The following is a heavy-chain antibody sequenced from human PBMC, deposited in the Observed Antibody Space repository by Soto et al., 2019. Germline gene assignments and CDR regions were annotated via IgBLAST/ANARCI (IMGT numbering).Heavy chain of an antibody. Sequence: QVQLQESGPGLVKPSQTLYLNCAVCGGSISSGGYDWSWIRQHPGKGLEWIGYIYYSGSTYYNPSLKSRVTISVDTSKNQFSLKLSSVTAADTAVYYCARVGRGYCSSTSCSPGAFDIWGQGTMVTVSS. CDR3: ARVGRGYCSSTSCSPGAFDI. CDR1: GGSISSGGYD. D-gene: IGHD2-2*01. V-gene: IGHV4-31*11. J-gene: IGHJ3*02. CDR2: IYYSGST.